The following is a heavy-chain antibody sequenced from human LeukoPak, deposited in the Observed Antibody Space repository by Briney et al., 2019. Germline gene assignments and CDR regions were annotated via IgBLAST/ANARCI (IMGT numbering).Heavy chain of an antibody. J-gene: IGHJ6*03. V-gene: IGHV1-46*01. Sequence: ASVKVSCKASGYTFTSYYMHWVRQAPGQGLEWMGIINPSGGSTSYAQKFQGRVTMTRDMSTSTVYMELSSLRSEDTAVYYCAVSLVTAAGRWDYYYYMDVWGKGTTVTISS. CDR3: AVSLVTAAGRWDYYYYMDV. D-gene: IGHD6-13*01. CDR1: GYTFTSYY. CDR2: INPSGGST.